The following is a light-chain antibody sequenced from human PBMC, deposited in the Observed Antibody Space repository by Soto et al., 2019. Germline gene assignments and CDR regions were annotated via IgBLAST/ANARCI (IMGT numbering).Light chain of an antibody. J-gene: IGLJ1*01. CDR1: RSDIGTYNY. V-gene: IGLV2-14*03. CDR2: DVS. CDR3: MSYITTSSFV. Sequence: QSVLTQPASMCGSPGQSITISCTGTRSDIGTYNYLSWYQQHPGKAPRLVISDVSNRPSGVSNRFSGSKSGNTASLTITGLQSEDEADYYCMSYITTSSFVFGSGTKVTVL.